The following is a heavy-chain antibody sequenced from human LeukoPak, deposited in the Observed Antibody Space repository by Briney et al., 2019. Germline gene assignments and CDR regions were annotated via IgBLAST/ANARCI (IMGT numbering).Heavy chain of an antibody. V-gene: IGHV3-48*01. D-gene: IGHD1-26*01. Sequence: GGSLRLSCAASGFTFSSYSMNWVRQAPGKGLEWVSYISSSSSTVYYADSVKGRFTISRDNAKNSLYLQMNSLRAEDTAVYYCARLSRADRELLRGYYYYYMDVWGKGTTVTVSS. CDR2: ISSSSSTV. J-gene: IGHJ6*03. CDR1: GFTFSSYS. CDR3: ARLSRADRELLRGYYYYYMDV.